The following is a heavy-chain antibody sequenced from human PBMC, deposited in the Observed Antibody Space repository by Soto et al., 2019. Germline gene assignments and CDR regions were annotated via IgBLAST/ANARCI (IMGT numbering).Heavy chain of an antibody. D-gene: IGHD6-13*01. V-gene: IGHV3-43*01. CDR2: ISWDGGST. J-gene: IGHJ4*02. Sequence: HPGGSLRLSCAASGFTFDDYTMHWVRQAPGKGLEWVSLISWDGGSTYYADSVKGRFTISRDNAKNTLYLQMNSLRAEDTAVYYCAKDGKIAAAAPSYWGQGTQVTVSS. CDR1: GFTFDDYT. CDR3: AKDGKIAAAAPSY.